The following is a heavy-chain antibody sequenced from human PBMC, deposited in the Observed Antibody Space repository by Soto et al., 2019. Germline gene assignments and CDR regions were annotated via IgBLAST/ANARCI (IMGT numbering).Heavy chain of an antibody. CDR1: GSSLSGYY. D-gene: IGHD2-15*01. V-gene: IGHV4-59*08. CDR3: ARSRRVYCSGGSCYSSGMDV. J-gene: IGHJ6*02. Sequence: PSETLSLTCTDSGSSLSGYYWSWMRQPPGKGLECIGYIYYSGSSNYNPSLKSRVTISVDTSKTQFSLKLSSVTAADTAVYYCARSRRVYCSGGSCYSSGMDVWGQGTTVT. CDR2: IYYSGSS.